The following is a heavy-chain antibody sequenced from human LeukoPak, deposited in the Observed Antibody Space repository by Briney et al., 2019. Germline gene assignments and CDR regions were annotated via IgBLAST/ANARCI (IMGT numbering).Heavy chain of an antibody. D-gene: IGHD2-15*01. CDR3: ARFNREDTTRFDP. V-gene: IGHV4-61*01. CDR1: GXSVSSGSYY. CDR2: IYYSGST. Sequence: PSETLSLTWTVSGXSVSSGSYYWSWIRQPPGKGLEWIGYIYYSGSTNYNPSLKSRVTISVDTSKNQFSLKLSSVTAADTAVYYCARFNREDTTRFDPWGQGTLVTVSS. J-gene: IGHJ5*02.